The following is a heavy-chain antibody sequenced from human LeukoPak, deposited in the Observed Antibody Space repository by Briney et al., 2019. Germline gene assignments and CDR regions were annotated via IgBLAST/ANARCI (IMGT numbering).Heavy chain of an antibody. CDR1: GYTFTGYY. CDR3: ARDGGDSSGYTLDY. Sequence: ASVKVSCKASGYTFTGYYMRWVRQAPGQGLEWMGWINPNSGGTNYAQKFQGRVTMTRDTSISTAYMELSRLRSDDTAVYYCARDGGDSSGYTLDYWGQGTLVTVSS. D-gene: IGHD3-22*01. V-gene: IGHV1-2*02. J-gene: IGHJ4*02. CDR2: INPNSGGT.